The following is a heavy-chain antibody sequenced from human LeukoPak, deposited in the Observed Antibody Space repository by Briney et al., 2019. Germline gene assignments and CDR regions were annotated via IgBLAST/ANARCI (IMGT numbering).Heavy chain of an antibody. CDR2: INPNSGGT. V-gene: IGHV1-2*02. J-gene: IGHJ4*02. CDR3: ARNFYFDSSGYYHY. D-gene: IGHD3-22*01. CDR1: GYTFTGYY. Sequence: ASVTVSYKASGYTFTGYYMHWVRQAPGQGLEWMGWINPNSGGTNYAQKFQGRVTMTRDTSISTAYMELSRLRSDDTAVYYCARNFYFDSSGYYHYWGQGTLVTVSS.